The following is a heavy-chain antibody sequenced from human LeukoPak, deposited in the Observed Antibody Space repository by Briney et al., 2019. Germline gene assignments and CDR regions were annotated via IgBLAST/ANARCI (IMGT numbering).Heavy chain of an antibody. V-gene: IGHV3-30*03. J-gene: IGHJ4*02. Sequence: PGGSLRLSCAASGFAFSDACMTWVRQAPGKGLEWVAVISYDGSNKYYADSVKGRFTISRDNSKNTLYLQMNSLRAEDKAVYYCARDFRYDGSGSYCDYWGRGTLVTVSS. CDR2: ISYDGSNK. D-gene: IGHD3-10*01. CDR1: GFAFSDAC. CDR3: ARDFRYDGSGSYCDY.